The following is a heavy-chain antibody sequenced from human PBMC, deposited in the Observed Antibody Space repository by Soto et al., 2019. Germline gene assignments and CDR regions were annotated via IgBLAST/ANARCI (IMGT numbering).Heavy chain of an antibody. J-gene: IGHJ4*02. Sequence: QVQLQESGPGLVKPSQTLSLTCTVSGGSISSGGYYWSWIRQHPGKGLEWIGYIYYSGSTYYNPSLKRRVTTAVDTSKNQFSLKLSSVTAADTAVYYCARVAKDYGGNFDYWGQGTLVTVSS. D-gene: IGHD4-17*01. CDR2: IYYSGST. CDR3: ARVAKDYGGNFDY. V-gene: IGHV4-31*03. CDR1: GGSISSGGYY.